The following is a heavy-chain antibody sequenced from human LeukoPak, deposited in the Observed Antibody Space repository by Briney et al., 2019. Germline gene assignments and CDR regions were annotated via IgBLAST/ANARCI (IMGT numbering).Heavy chain of an antibody. Sequence: QPGGSLRLSCAASGFTFSSYAIHWVRQAPGKGLEWVAVIAYDGGNKYYADSVKGRFTISRDNSKSTLFLQMNSLRAEDTAVYYCARDSSPWYYYDRSGSNGFDPWGQGTLVTVSS. D-gene: IGHD3-22*01. CDR2: IAYDGGNK. CDR3: ARDSSPWYYYDRSGSNGFDP. CDR1: GFTFSSYA. J-gene: IGHJ5*02. V-gene: IGHV3-30-3*01.